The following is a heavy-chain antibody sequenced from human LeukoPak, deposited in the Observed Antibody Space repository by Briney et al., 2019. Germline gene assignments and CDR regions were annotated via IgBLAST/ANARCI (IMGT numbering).Heavy chain of an antibody. Sequence: ASVKVSCTASGYTFTSYGINWVRQAPGQGLEWMGLVNPNSGNTGYAQKFQGRGTITRNTTISTAYMELSSLRSEHTALYYCARGITMVRGVIHYYYMDVRGKGTTGTVS. CDR2: VNPNSGNT. CDR3: ARGITMVRGVIHYYYMDV. J-gene: IGHJ6*03. V-gene: IGHV1-8*01. CDR1: GYTFTSYG. D-gene: IGHD3-10*01.